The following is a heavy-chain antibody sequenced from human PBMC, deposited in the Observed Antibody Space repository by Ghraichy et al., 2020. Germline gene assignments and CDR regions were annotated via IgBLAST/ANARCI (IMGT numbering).Heavy chain of an antibody. Sequence: SETLSLTCTVSGGSISSGGYYWSWIRQHPGKGLEWIGYIYYSGSTYYNPSLKSRVTISVDTSKNQFSLKLSSVTAADTAVYYCARDRKDDYGDYPNYYYYGMDVWVQGTTVTVSS. V-gene: IGHV4-31*03. J-gene: IGHJ6*02. CDR2: IYYSGST. CDR1: GGSISSGGYY. CDR3: ARDRKDDYGDYPNYYYYGMDV. D-gene: IGHD4-17*01.